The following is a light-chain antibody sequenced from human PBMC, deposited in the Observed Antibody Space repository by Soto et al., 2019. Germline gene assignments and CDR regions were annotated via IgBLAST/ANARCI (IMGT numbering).Light chain of an antibody. CDR1: SSDVGYYDY. V-gene: IGLV2-8*01. Sequence: QSVPTQPPSSSGFPGQSVTLSCPGTSSDVGYYDYVSWYQQHPGKAPKLVIYEVTKRPSGVPDRVSASKSGNTASLTVSGLRAEDEADYYCSSYAGSNNFVFGSGPKGTVL. CDR2: EVT. J-gene: IGLJ1*01. CDR3: SSYAGSNNFV.